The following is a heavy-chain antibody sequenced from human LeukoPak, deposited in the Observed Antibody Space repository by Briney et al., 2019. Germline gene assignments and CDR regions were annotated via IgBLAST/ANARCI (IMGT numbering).Heavy chain of an antibody. J-gene: IGHJ4*02. CDR3: ARHRDTAMAKYFDY. CDR1: GGTFSSYA. CDR2: IIPIFGTA. D-gene: IGHD5-18*01. Sequence: SVKVSCKASGGTFSSYAISWVRQASGQGLEWMGGIIPIFGTANYAQKFQGRVTITADESTSTAYMELSSLRSEDTAVYYCARHRDTAMAKYFDYWGQGTLVTVSS. V-gene: IGHV1-69*13.